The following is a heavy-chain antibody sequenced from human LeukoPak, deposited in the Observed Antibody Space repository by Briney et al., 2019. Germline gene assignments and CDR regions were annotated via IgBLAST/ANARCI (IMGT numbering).Heavy chain of an antibody. V-gene: IGHV3-21*01. CDR2: ISSSSSYI. J-gene: IGHJ4*02. Sequence: GGSLRLSCAASGFTFSSYEMNWVRQAPGKGLEWVSSISSSSSYIYYADSVKGRFTISRDNAKNSLYLQMNSLRAEDTAVYYCARDPLAVAGIGWFDYWGQGTLVTVSP. CDR3: ARDPLAVAGIGWFDY. CDR1: GFTFSSYE. D-gene: IGHD6-19*01.